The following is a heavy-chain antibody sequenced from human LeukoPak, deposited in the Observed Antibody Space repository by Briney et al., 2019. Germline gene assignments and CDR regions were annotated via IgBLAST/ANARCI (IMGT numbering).Heavy chain of an antibody. CDR2: IYYSGST. J-gene: IGHJ5*02. V-gene: IGHV4-39*07. CDR1: GGSISSSSYY. CDR3: ARAHTGGYYDSSGLYWFDP. D-gene: IGHD3-22*01. Sequence: SETLSLTCTVSGGSISSSSYYWGWIRQPPGKGLEWIGSIYYSGSTYYNPSLKSRVTISVDTSKNQFSLKLSSVTAADTAVYYCARAHTGGYYDSSGLYWFDPWGQGTLVTVSS.